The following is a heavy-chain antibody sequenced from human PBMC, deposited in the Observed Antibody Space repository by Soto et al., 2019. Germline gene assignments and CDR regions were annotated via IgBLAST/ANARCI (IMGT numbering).Heavy chain of an antibody. J-gene: IGHJ4*02. D-gene: IGHD6-6*01. Sequence: AASVKVSCKASGGTFSSYAISWVRQAPGQGLEWMGGIIPIFGTANYAQKFQGRVTITADESTSTAYMELSSLRSEDTAVYYCARNSAARPYHPMDYWGQGTLVTVSS. CDR3: ARNSAARPYHPMDY. V-gene: IGHV1-69*13. CDR1: GGTFSSYA. CDR2: IIPIFGTA.